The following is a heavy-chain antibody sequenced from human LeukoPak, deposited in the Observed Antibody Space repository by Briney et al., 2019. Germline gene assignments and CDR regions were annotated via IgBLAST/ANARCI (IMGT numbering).Heavy chain of an antibody. CDR2: IFPSSGGP. D-gene: IGHD4-17*01. CDR3: ARKGEVYGDYDY. J-gene: IGHJ4*02. Sequence: ASVKVSCKASGYTFTGYYMHWVRQAPGQGLERMGWIFPSSGGPRYAQKFQGRVTMTRDTSISTAYMELSSLRSDDTAVYYCARKGEVYGDYDYWGQGTLVTVSS. CDR1: GYTFTGYY. V-gene: IGHV1-2*02.